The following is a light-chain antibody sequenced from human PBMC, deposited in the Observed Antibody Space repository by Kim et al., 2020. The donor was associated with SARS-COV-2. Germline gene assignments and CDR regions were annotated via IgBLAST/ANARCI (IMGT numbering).Light chain of an antibody. CDR1: RNVGIS. Sequence: PGKCAALSCRASRNVGISLAWYQQTPCQAPRLLIYDAAIRAAGIPDRFSGSGSGTDFTLTIGSLAPEDFAVYYCQQRGSWPPALTFGGGAKVDIK. CDR3: QQRGSWPPALT. CDR2: DAA. V-gene: IGKV3-11*01. J-gene: IGKJ4*01.